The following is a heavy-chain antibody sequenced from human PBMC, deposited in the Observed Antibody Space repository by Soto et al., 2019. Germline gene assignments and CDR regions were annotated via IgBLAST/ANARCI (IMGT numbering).Heavy chain of an antibody. CDR1: GFTFDDYA. D-gene: IGHD5-12*01. V-gene: IGHV3-9*01. Sequence: PGGSLRLSCAASGFTFDDYAMHWVRQAPGKGLEWVSGISWNSGSIGYADSVKGRFTISRDNAKNSLYLQMNSLRAEDTALYYCAKHIHRSGYDSSDEAAFDYWGQGTLVTVSS. J-gene: IGHJ4*02. CDR2: ISWNSGSI. CDR3: AKHIHRSGYDSSDEAAFDY.